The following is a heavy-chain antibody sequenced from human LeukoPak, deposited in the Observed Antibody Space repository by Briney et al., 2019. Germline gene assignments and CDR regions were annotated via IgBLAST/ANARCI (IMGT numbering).Heavy chain of an antibody. CDR2: INTDGSST. CDR1: GFTFSSYW. V-gene: IGHV3-74*01. CDR3: ARSIVAVAHFDY. J-gene: IGHJ4*02. D-gene: IGHD6-19*01. Sequence: PGGSLRLSCAASGFTFSSYWMHWVRQAPGKGLVWVSRINTDGSSTSYADSVKGRFTISRDNAKNTLYLQMNSLRAEDTAVYYCARSIVAVAHFDYWGQGTLVTVSS.